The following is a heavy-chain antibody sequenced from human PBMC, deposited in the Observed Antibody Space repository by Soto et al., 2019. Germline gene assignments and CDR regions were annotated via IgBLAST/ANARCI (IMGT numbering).Heavy chain of an antibody. D-gene: IGHD1-7*01. CDR3: AREDGLELRLLNY. Sequence: GGSLRLSCAASGFTFSSYWMHWVRQAPGKGLVWVSRINSDGSSTSYADSVKGRFTISRDNAKNTLYLQMNSLRAEDTAVYYCAREDGLELRLLNYWGQGTLVTVSS. J-gene: IGHJ4*02. V-gene: IGHV3-74*01. CDR1: GFTFSSYW. CDR2: INSDGSST.